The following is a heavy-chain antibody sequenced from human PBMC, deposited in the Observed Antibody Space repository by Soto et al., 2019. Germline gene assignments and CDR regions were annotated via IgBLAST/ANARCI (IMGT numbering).Heavy chain of an antibody. V-gene: IGHV4-30-4*01. CDR3: GRDRRNSPDVVDA. J-gene: IGHJ5*02. CDR2: IYYTGST. D-gene: IGHD1-1*01. Sequence: SETLSLTGSVSGGSINNYEYYWTWIRQPPGEGLEWIGHIYYTGSTSYNPSLKSRVTISLETSKNQFSPKLISFTAADPAVYDCGRDRRNSPDVVDAWGQGTLVTVSS. CDR1: GGSINNYEYY.